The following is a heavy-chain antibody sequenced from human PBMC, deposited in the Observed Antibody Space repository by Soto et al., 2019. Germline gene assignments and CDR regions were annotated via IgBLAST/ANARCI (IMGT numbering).Heavy chain of an antibody. CDR1: GYTFTSYG. J-gene: IGHJ3*02. CDR2: ISAYNGNT. Sequence: QVQLVQSGAEVKKPGASVKVSCKASGYTFTSYGISWVRQAPGQGLEWMGWISAYNGNTNYAQKLQGRVTMTTDTXTXXAYMELRSLRSDDTAVYYCARDCIPSIVVDDAFDIWGQGTMVTVSS. D-gene: IGHD3-22*01. V-gene: IGHV1-18*01. CDR3: ARDCIPSIVVDDAFDI.